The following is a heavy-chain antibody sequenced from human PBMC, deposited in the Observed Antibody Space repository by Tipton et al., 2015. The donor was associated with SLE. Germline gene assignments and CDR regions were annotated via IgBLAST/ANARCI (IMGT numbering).Heavy chain of an antibody. CDR2: ISYDGSNK. CDR3: AREIWDGDQGY. Sequence: SLRLSCAASGFTFSSYAMHWVSQAPGKGLEWVAVISYDGSNKYYADSVKGRFTISRDNSKNTLYLQMNSLRAEDTAVYYCAREIWDGDQGYLGQGTLVTVSS. J-gene: IGHJ4*02. D-gene: IGHD4-17*01. V-gene: IGHV3-30*04. CDR1: GFTFSSYA.